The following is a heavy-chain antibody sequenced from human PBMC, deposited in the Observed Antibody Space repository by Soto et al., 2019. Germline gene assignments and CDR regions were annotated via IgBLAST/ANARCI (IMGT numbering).Heavy chain of an antibody. J-gene: IGHJ4*02. CDR2: ISGSGGST. CDR1: AFTFNDYA. V-gene: IGHV3-23*01. CDR3: AKDGDRGYYYFDY. D-gene: IGHD2-21*02. Sequence: GGSLRLSCAASAFTFNDYAMTWVRQAPGKGLEWVSTISGSGGSTYYADSVKGRFTISRDNSKSTLYLQMNSLRAEDTAIYYCAKDGDRGYYYFDYWGQGTLVTVSS.